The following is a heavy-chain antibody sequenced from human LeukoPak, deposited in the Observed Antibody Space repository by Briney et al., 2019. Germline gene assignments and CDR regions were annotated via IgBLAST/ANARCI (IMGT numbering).Heavy chain of an antibody. V-gene: IGHV1-69*05. CDR3: ARDFSAYCGGDCYLD. Sequence: SVKVSCKASGGTFSSYAISWVRQAPGQGLEWMGRIIPIFGTANYAQKFQGRVTNTTDESTSTAYIELSSLRSEDTAVYYCARDFSAYCGGDCYLDWGQGTLVTVSS. CDR2: IIPIFGTA. J-gene: IGHJ4*02. D-gene: IGHD2-21*02. CDR1: GGTFSSYA.